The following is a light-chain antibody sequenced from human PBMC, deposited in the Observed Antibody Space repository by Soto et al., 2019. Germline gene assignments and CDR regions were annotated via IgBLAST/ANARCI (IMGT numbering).Light chain of an antibody. CDR1: TSNIGENY. V-gene: IGLV1-51*01. CDR2: DNN. J-gene: IGLJ3*02. CDR3: RTWDTSLSAGV. Sequence: QSVLTQPPSVSAAPGQKVTISCSGSTSNIGENYVSWYQQLPGTAPRLLIYDNNKRPSETPGRFSGSKSGTSATLGITGLQTGDEADYYCRTWDTSLSAGVFGGGTKLTVL.